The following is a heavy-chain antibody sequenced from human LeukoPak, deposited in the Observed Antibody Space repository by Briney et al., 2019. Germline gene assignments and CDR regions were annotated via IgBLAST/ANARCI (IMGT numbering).Heavy chain of an antibody. CDR3: ANTMVRGSYNMDV. CDR2: ISSDGNDK. CDR1: GVTFSSYG. V-gene: IGHV3-30*18. D-gene: IGHD3-10*01. Sequence: GGSLRLSCAASGVTFSSYGMHWVRQAPGKGLEWVALISSDGNDKLYGDSVKGRFTISRDNSKNTLYLQLSSLRAEDTAVYYCANTMVRGSYNMDVWGQGTTVTVSS. J-gene: IGHJ6*02.